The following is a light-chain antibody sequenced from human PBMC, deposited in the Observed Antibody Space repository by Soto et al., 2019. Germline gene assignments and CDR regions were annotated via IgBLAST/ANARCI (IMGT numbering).Light chain of an antibody. Sequence: IQMTQSPSTLCASVGDRVTITCRASQSVRSWLAWYKQTPGRAPNFLSYDASSLESGVPSRVRGSGSGTEFTLTISSLKPDDFATYYCLQHNNYPLAFGGGTKVDIK. CDR2: DAS. J-gene: IGKJ4*01. V-gene: IGKV1-5*01. CDR3: LQHNNYPLA. CDR1: QSVRSW.